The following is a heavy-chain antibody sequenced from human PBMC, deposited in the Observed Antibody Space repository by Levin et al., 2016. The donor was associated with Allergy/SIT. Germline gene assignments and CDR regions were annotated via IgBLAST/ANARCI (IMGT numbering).Heavy chain of an antibody. V-gene: IGHV4-59*01. D-gene: IGHD6-19*01. J-gene: IGHJ6*02. Sequence: WIRQPPGKGLEWIGYIYYSGSTNYNPSLKSRVTISVDTSKNQFSLKLSSVTAADTAVYYCARAYWGVAGTRPDYYYYGMDVWGQGTTVTVSS. CDR2: IYYSGST. CDR3: ARAYWGVAGTRPDYYYYGMDV.